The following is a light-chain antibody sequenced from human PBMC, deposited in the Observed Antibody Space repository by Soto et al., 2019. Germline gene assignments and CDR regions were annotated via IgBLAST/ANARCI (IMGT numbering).Light chain of an antibody. V-gene: IGKV3-20*01. CDR1: QSVSSSY. CDR3: QQYGSSSWT. J-gene: IGKJ1*01. CDR2: GAS. Sequence: EIVLTQSPGTLSLSPGERATLSCRASQSVSSSYLAWYQQKPGQAPRLLIYGASSWATGIPDRFSGSGSGTDFTLTISRVEPEDSPVYYCQQYGSSSWTFGQGTKVEIK.